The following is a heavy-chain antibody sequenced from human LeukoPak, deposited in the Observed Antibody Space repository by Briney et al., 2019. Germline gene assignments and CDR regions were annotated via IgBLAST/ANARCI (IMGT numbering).Heavy chain of an antibody. V-gene: IGHV1-46*01. Sequence: GASVKVSCKASGYTFTGYYMHWVRQAPGQGLEWMGIINPSGGSTSYAQKFQGRVTMTRDTSTSTVYMELSSLRSEDTAVYYCARRRAYCGGDCYSGFDYWGQGTLVTVSP. D-gene: IGHD2-21*02. CDR2: INPSGGST. J-gene: IGHJ4*02. CDR3: ARRRAYCGGDCYSGFDY. CDR1: GYTFTGYY.